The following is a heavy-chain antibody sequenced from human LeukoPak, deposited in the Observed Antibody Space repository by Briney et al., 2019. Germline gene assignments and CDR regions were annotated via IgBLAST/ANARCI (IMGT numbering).Heavy chain of an antibody. CDR3: ARDANLAYYDILTGPVRYFDY. D-gene: IGHD3-9*01. Sequence: GGSLRLSCAASGFTFSSYSMNWVRRAPGKGLEWVSSISSSSSYIYYADSVKGRFTISRDNAKNSLYLQMNSLRAEDTAVYYCARDANLAYYDILTGPVRYFDYWGQGTLVTVSS. V-gene: IGHV3-21*01. J-gene: IGHJ4*02. CDR2: ISSSSSYI. CDR1: GFTFSSYS.